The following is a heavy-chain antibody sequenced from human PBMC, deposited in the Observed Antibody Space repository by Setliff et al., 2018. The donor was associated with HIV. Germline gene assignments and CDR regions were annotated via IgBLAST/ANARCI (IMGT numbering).Heavy chain of an antibody. D-gene: IGHD6-13*01. CDR1: GYTFSTYA. CDR3: ARDFPYPDYSSSWAHLYYHYGMDV. CDR2: INAGNGKT. J-gene: IGHJ6*02. V-gene: IGHV1-3*01. Sequence: ASVKVSCKASGYTFSTYAMNWVRQAPGQRLEWMGWINAGNGKTKYAQKFQGRVTITRDTSASTAYMEVSSLRSEDTAVYYCARDFPYPDYSSSWAHLYYHYGMDVWGQGTTVTVSS.